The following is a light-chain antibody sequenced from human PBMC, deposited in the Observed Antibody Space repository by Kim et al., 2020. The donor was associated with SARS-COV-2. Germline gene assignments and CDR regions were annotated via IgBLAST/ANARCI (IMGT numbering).Light chain of an antibody. J-gene: IGLJ3*02. CDR3: SAWDNSLNAWV. Sequence: QTATLTCTGNSNNVGYQGAAWLQQHQGHPPKLLSYRTNNRPSGISERLSASRSGNTASLTITGLQPEDEADYYCSAWDNSLNAWVFGGGTQLTVL. V-gene: IGLV10-54*01. CDR1: SNNVGYQG. CDR2: RTN.